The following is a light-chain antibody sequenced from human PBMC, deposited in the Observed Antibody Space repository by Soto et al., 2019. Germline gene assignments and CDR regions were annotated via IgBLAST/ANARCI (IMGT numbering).Light chain of an antibody. Sequence: DIQTTQSPSSRSASVGDRVTITSRASQSISSYLNWYQQKPGKAPKLLIYAASSLQSGVPSRFTGRGSGTEFTLTISSLQPDDFATYYCQQYDTYSRTFGQGTKV. CDR1: QSISSY. J-gene: IGKJ1*01. CDR2: AAS. CDR3: QQYDTYSRT. V-gene: IGKV1-5*01.